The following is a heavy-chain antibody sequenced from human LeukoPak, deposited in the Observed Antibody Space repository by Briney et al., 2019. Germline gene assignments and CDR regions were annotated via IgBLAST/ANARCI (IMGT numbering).Heavy chain of an antibody. V-gene: IGHV3-74*01. Sequence: GGSLRLSCAASGFTFSSYWMHWVRQAPGKGLVWVSRINTDGSSTSYADSVKGRFTISRDNAKNTLYLQMNSLRAEDTAVYYCARKASSGYYNDYWGQGTLVTVSS. D-gene: IGHD3-22*01. J-gene: IGHJ4*02. CDR3: ARKASSGYYNDY. CDR1: GFTFSSYW. CDR2: INTDGSST.